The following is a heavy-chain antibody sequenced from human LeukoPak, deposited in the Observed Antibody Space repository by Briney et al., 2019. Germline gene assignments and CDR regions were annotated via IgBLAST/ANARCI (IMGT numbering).Heavy chain of an antibody. CDR2: IWYDGSNK. CDR3: ARPAYYYGSGSYNFDY. D-gene: IGHD3-10*01. J-gene: IGHJ4*02. Sequence: GGSLRLSCAASGFTFSSYAMSWVRQAPGKGLEWVAVIWYDGSNKHYADSVKGRFTISRDNSKNTLYLQMNCLRAEDTAVYYCARPAYYYGSGSYNFDYWGQGTLVTVSS. V-gene: IGHV3-33*08. CDR1: GFTFSSYA.